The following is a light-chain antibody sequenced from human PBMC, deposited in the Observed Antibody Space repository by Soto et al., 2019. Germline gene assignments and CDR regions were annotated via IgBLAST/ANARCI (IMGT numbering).Light chain of an antibody. J-gene: IGLJ2*01. Sequence: QSALTQPASVSGSPGQSITISCAGTSSDVGGYNYVSWYQQHPDKAPKLIIYDVTNRPSGVSNRFSGPKSGTTASLTISGLQAEDEADYYCSSYTGSSTLVFGGGTKLTVL. CDR2: DVT. CDR1: SSDVGGYNY. V-gene: IGLV2-14*03. CDR3: SSYTGSSTLV.